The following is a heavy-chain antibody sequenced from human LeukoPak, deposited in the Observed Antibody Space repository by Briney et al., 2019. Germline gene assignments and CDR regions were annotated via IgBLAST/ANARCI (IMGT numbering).Heavy chain of an antibody. Sequence: PGGSLRLSCAASGFTFSSYGMHWVRQAPGKGLEWVAVISYDGSNKHYADSVKGRFTISRDNSKNTLYLQMNSLRAEDTAVYYCARDLYYYDSSGYPDYWGQGTLVTVSS. J-gene: IGHJ4*02. CDR2: ISYDGSNK. CDR3: ARDLYYYDSSGYPDY. V-gene: IGHV3-30*03. D-gene: IGHD3-22*01. CDR1: GFTFSSYG.